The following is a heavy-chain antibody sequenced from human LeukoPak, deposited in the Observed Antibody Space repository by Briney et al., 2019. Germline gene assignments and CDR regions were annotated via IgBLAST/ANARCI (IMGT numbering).Heavy chain of an antibody. CDR2: IIPMFGTA. CDR1: GGTISNYA. CDR3: ARGWLAETTVVTPYNY. D-gene: IGHD4-23*01. Sequence: SVKVSCKASGGTISNYAINWVRQAPGQGLEWMGGIIPMFGTAHSAQKFQGRVTITADESTSTAYMELSSLRSEDTAVYYCARGWLAETTVVTPYNYWGQGTPVTVSS. V-gene: IGHV1-69*13. J-gene: IGHJ4*02.